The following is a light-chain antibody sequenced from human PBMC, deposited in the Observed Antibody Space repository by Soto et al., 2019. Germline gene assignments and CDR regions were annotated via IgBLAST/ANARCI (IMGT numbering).Light chain of an antibody. V-gene: IGKV3-15*01. J-gene: IGKJ5*01. CDR1: QRVRSN. CDR3: QQYTALPPFP. Sequence: EIGMTQFQATLSLSHGERATLSCGAGQRVRSNLAWYQQKPGQAPRLVIYAASTRATGIPDRFSGSVSGTEFTLTISILQSEDFAVYYCQQYTALPPFPFGQGTRLAI. CDR2: AAS.